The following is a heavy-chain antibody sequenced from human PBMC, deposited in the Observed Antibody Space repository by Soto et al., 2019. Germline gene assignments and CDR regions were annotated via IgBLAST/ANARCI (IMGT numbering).Heavy chain of an antibody. V-gene: IGHV4-30-4*01. D-gene: IGHD3-3*01. J-gene: IGHJ4*02. Sequence: SETLSLTCTVSGGSISSGDYYWSWIRQPPGKGLEWIGYIYYSGSTYYNPSLKSRVTISVDTSKNQFSLKLSSVTAADTAVYYCARAGGLVEWLSFHPPEFDYWGQGTLVTVSS. CDR1: GGSISSGDYY. CDR2: IYYSGST. CDR3: ARAGGLVEWLSFHPPEFDY.